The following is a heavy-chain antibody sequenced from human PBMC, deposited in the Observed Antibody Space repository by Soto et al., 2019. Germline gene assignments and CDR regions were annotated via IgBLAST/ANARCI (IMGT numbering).Heavy chain of an antibody. V-gene: IGHV4-34*01. CDR1: GGSFSGYY. Sequence: SETLSLTCAVYGGSFSGYYWSWIRQPPGKGLEWIGEINHSGSTNYNPSLKSRVTISVDTSKNQFSLKLSSVTAADTAVYYCARGDHYDILTGYYKSLLYYYYGMDVWGQGTTVTVSS. D-gene: IGHD3-9*01. J-gene: IGHJ6*02. CDR3: ARGDHYDILTGYYKSLLYYYYGMDV. CDR2: INHSGST.